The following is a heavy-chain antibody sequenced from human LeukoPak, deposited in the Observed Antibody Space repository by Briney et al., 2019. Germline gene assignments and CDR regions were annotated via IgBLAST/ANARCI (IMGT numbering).Heavy chain of an antibody. CDR3: ARRLKYYYDSSAKGYFDY. CDR1: GGSFSGYY. J-gene: IGHJ4*02. D-gene: IGHD3-22*01. Sequence: SETLSLTCAVYGGSFSGYYWSWIRQPPGKGLEWIGEINHSGSTNYNPSLKSRVTISVDTSKNQFPLKLSSVTAADTAVYYCARRLKYYYDSSAKGYFDYWGQGTLVTVSS. CDR2: INHSGST. V-gene: IGHV4-34*01.